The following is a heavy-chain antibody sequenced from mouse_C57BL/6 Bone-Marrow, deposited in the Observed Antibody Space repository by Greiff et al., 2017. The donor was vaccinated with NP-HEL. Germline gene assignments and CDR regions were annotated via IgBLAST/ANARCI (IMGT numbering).Heavy chain of an antibody. CDR3: ARVLYGSSYVGCYFDY. D-gene: IGHD1-1*01. J-gene: IGHJ2*01. Sequence: EVQLVESGGDLVKPGGSLKLSCAASGFTFSSYGMSWVRQTPDKRLEWVATISSGGSYTYYPDSVKGRFTISRDNAKNTLYLQMSSLKSEDTAMYYCARVLYGSSYVGCYFDYWGQGTTLTVSS. V-gene: IGHV5-6*01. CDR2: ISSGGSYT. CDR1: GFTFSSYG.